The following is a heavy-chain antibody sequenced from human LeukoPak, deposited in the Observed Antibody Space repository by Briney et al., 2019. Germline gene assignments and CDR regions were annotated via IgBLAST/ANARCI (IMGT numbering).Heavy chain of an antibody. CDR1: GGSISGYY. D-gene: IGHD6-13*01. CDR2: IYYTGGT. CDR3: ARGCSAGTPHNWFDP. Sequence: PSGTLSLTCTVSGGSISGYYWSWIRQPPGKGLEWIGYIYYTGGTNYNPSLKSRVTISVDTSKNQFSLKLSSVTAADTAVYYCARGCSAGTPHNWFDPWGQGTLVTVSS. V-gene: IGHV4-59*01. J-gene: IGHJ5*02.